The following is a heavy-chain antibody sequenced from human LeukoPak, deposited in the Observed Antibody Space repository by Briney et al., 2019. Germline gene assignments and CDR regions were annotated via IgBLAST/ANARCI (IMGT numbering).Heavy chain of an antibody. D-gene: IGHD6-13*01. CDR3: ARHTNQQLVGFDY. CDR2: IYYSGST. Sequence: PSETLSLTCTVSGGSISSYYWSWIRQPPGKGLEWIGYIYYSGSTNCNPSLKSRVTISVDTSKNQFSLKLSSVTAADTAVYYCARHTNQQLVGFDYWGQGTLVTVSS. CDR1: GGSISSYY. J-gene: IGHJ4*02. V-gene: IGHV4-59*08.